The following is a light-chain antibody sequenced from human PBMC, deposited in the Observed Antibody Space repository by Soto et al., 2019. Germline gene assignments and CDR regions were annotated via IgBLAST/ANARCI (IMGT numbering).Light chain of an antibody. CDR3: QQRSNWPPIT. J-gene: IGKJ4*01. V-gene: IGKV3D-20*02. CDR2: GGS. Sequence: DIVLTQSPGTLSLSPGERATLYCRASQSVSSNHLAWYQQKPGQAPRLLIYGGSSRATGIPVRFSGSGSETDFTLTITRLEPEDFAMYYCQQRSNWPPITFGGGTKVEIK. CDR1: QSVSSNH.